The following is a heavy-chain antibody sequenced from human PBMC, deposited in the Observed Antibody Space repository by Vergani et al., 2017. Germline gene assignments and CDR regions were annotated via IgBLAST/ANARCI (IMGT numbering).Heavy chain of an antibody. CDR2: ISGSGGST. CDR3: GEFSGSYYPWAYFDY. J-gene: IGHJ4*02. CDR1: GLTFSSYA. D-gene: IGHD1-26*01. Sequence: EVHLLESGGGWVQLGGSLRFSGAASGLTFSSYAMSWVRQAPGKGLEWVSAISGSGGSTYYADSVKGRFTISRDNSKNTRYLQMNSLRAEDTSVYYCGEFSGSYYPWAYFDYWGQGTLVTVSS. V-gene: IGHV3-23*01.